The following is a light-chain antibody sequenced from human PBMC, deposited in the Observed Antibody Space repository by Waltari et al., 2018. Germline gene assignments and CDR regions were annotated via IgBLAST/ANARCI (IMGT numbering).Light chain of an antibody. CDR3: YSTDSSANYRV. CDR1: ALPKKY. Sequence: SYELTQPPSVSVSPGQTARITCSGDALPKKYAYWYQQKSGQAPVLVIYEDSKRPSGIPGRFSGSSSGTLATLTISGAQVEDEADYFCYSTDSSANYRVFGGGTELIV. J-gene: IGLJ3*02. CDR2: EDS. V-gene: IGLV3-10*01.